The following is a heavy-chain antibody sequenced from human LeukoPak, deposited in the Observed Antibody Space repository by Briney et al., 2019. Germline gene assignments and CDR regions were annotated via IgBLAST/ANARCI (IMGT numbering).Heavy chain of an antibody. J-gene: IGHJ6*03. D-gene: IGHD2-2*01. Sequence: GSSVKGSCKASGGTFSSYAISWVRQAPGQGLEWMGGIIPIFGTANYAQKFQGRVTITTDEPTTTAYMELSSLRSEDTAVYYCARPIVVVPAATGKGYYMDVWGKGTTVTVSS. V-gene: IGHV1-69*05. CDR1: GGTFSSYA. CDR2: IIPIFGTA. CDR3: ARPIVVVPAATGKGYYMDV.